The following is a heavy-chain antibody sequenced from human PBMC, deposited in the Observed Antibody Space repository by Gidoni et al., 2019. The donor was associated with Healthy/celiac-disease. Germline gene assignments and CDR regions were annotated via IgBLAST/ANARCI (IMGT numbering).Heavy chain of an antibody. V-gene: IGHV4-4*07. J-gene: IGHJ4*02. Sequence: QVQLQESGPGLVKPSETLSLTCTVSGGSISSYYWSWIRQPAGKGLEWIGRIYTSGSTNYNPSLKSRVTMSVDTSKNQFSLKLSSVTAADTAVYYCARDLTIAAAGTDFDYWGQGTLFTVSS. CDR3: ARDLTIAAAGTDFDY. D-gene: IGHD6-13*01. CDR2: IYTSGST. CDR1: GGSISSYY.